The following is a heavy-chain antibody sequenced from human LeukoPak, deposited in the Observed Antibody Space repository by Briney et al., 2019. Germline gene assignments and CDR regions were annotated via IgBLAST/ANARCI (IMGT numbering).Heavy chain of an antibody. CDR3: ARVIAAAGIDY. CDR2: ISSSSSYI. V-gene: IGHV3-21*01. Sequence: GGSLRLSCAASGFTFSSYSMNWVRQAPGKGLEWVSSISSSSSYIYYADSVKGRCTISRDNARNSLYLQMNSLRAEDTAVYYCARVIAAAGIDYWGQGTLVTVSS. D-gene: IGHD6-13*01. J-gene: IGHJ4*02. CDR1: GFTFSSYS.